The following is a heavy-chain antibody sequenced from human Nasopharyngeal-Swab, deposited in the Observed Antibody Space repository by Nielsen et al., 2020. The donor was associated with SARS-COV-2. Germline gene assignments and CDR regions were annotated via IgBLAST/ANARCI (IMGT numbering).Heavy chain of an antibody. D-gene: IGHD2-2*01. V-gene: IGHV1-46*01. CDR2: INPSGGST. J-gene: IGHJ6*03. Sequence: WVRQAPGQGLEWMGIINPSGGSTNYAQKFQGRVTITADESTSTAYMELSNLRSEDTAVYYCARYCSSTSCYANYYYMDVWGKGTTVTVSS. CDR3: ARYCSSTSCYANYYYMDV.